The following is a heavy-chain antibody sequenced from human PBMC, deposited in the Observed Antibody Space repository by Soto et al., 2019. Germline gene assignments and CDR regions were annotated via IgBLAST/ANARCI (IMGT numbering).Heavy chain of an antibody. CDR1: GGTFSSYT. Sequence: ASVKVSCKASGGTFSSYTISWVRQAPGQGLEWMGRIIPILGIANYAQKFQGRVTITADKSTSTAYMELSSLRSEDTAVYYCARDDTYNWNADDAFDIWGQGTMVTVSS. CDR2: IIPILGIA. J-gene: IGHJ3*02. CDR3: ARDDTYNWNADDAFDI. D-gene: IGHD1-20*01. V-gene: IGHV1-69*04.